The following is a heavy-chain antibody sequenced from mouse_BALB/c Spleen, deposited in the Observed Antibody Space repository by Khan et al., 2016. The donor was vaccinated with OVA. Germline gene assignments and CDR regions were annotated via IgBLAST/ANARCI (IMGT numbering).Heavy chain of an antibody. D-gene: IGHD1-1*02. V-gene: IGHV1S137*01. J-gene: IGHJ3*01. CDR1: GYTFTDYA. CDR2: ISTYYGEA. Sequence: HVQLQQSGAEVVRPGVSVKISCKGSGYTFTDYAMHWVKQSHAKSLEWIGVISTYYGEADYNQKFQGKATMTVDKSSSTAFMELARLTSEDSAIYYCARGGRFAYWGQGTLVTVSA. CDR3: ARGGRFAY.